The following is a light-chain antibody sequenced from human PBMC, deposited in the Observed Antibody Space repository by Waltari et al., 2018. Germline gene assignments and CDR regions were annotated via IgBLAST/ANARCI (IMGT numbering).Light chain of an antibody. J-gene: IGKJ4*01. CDR2: GAS. V-gene: IGKV3-20*01. Sequence: DIVLTQSPATLSLSPGERVTLSCRASRSVSSSSVAWYRQNPGQAPRLLIYGASNRATGIPVRFSGSGSGTDFTLTISRLEPGDFAVYYCQQYGSAPLTLGGGTKVEIK. CDR3: QQYGSAPLT. CDR1: RSVSSSS.